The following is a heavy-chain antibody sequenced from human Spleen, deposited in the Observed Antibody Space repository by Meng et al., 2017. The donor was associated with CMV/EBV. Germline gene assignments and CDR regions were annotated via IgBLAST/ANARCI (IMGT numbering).Heavy chain of an antibody. D-gene: IGHD3-3*01. Sequence: TSADYYWSWVRQPPGKGLEWVSGISWNSGSIGYADSVKGRFTISRDNAKNSLYLQINNLRAEDTAVYYCVRDWSDASFWFDPWGHGTLVTVSS. V-gene: IGHV3-9*01. CDR3: VRDWSDASFWFDP. J-gene: IGHJ5*02. CDR2: ISWNSGSI. CDR1: TSADYY.